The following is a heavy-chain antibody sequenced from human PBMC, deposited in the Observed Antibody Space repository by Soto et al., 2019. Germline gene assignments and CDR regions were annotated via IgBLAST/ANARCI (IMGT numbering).Heavy chain of an antibody. CDR2: IYYSGST. CDR1: GGSISSGGYY. D-gene: IGHD3-22*01. V-gene: IGHV4-31*03. J-gene: IGHJ5*02. CDR3: ARNYYDSSGPWFDP. Sequence: SETLSLTCTVSGGSISSGGYYWSWIRQHPGKGLEWIGYIYYSGSTYYNPSLKSRVTISVDTSKNQFSLKLSSVTAADTAVYYCARNYYDSSGPWFDPWGQGTLVTVSS.